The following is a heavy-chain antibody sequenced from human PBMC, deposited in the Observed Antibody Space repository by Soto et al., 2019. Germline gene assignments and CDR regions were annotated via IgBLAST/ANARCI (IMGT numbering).Heavy chain of an antibody. Sequence: GASVKVSCKASGEGFFTSVAAQWVRQTRGQRLEWLGWIAVGSGHPDYAPTLHGRVAITRDLSTRTVYLELSSLTSDDTAVYFCAADATAWQQFRPSDYWGQGTLVTVSS. CDR2: IAVGSGHP. D-gene: IGHD5-12*01. J-gene: IGHJ4*02. CDR1: GEGFFTSVA. CDR3: AADATAWQQFRPSDY. V-gene: IGHV1-58*01.